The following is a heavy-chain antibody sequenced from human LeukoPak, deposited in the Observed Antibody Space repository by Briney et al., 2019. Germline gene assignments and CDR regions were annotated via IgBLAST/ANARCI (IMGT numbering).Heavy chain of an antibody. CDR1: GGSISSYY. D-gene: IGHD2-15*01. CDR2: IYTSGST. Sequence: PSETLSLTCTVSGGSISSYYWSWIRQPAGKGLGWIGRIYTSGSTNYNPSLKSRVTMSVDTSKNQFSLKLSSVTAADTAVYYCARDYCSGGSCYLFDYWGQGTLVTVSS. CDR3: ARDYCSGGSCYLFDY. J-gene: IGHJ4*02. V-gene: IGHV4-4*07.